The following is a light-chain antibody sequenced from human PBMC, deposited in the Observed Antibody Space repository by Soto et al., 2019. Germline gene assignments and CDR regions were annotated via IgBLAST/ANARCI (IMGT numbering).Light chain of an antibody. CDR3: LLNLGGLWV. CDR2: RTS. J-gene: IGLJ3*02. Sequence: QAVVTQEPSLTVSPGGTVTLTCASSTGAVTSINYPNWFQQKPGQTPRPLVSRTSNNHSWTPVRFSGSLLGGKAALTLSGVQTEDEAEYYCLLNLGGLWVFGRGTQMTVL. CDR1: TGAVTSINY. V-gene: IGLV7-43*01.